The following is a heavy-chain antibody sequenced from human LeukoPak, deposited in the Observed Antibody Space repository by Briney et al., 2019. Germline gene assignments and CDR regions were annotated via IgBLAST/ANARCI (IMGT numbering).Heavy chain of an antibody. CDR3: ARELRFPNWLDP. Sequence: ASVKVSCKASGYSFTGYYMNWVRQAPGQGLEWMGWINPNSGYTNYAQKFQGRVTMTRDTSISTAYMELSRLTSDDTAVYYCARELRFPNWLDPWGQGTLVTVSS. CDR2: INPNSGYT. CDR1: GYSFTGYY. J-gene: IGHJ5*02. D-gene: IGHD3-3*01. V-gene: IGHV1-2*02.